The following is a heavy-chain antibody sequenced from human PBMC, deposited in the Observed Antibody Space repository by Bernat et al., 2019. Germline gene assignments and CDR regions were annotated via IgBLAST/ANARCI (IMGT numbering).Heavy chain of an antibody. CDR3: ARGAVPSRGS. CDR1: GFTFSSYS. V-gene: IGHV3-21*01. Sequence: EVQLVESGGGLVKPGGSLRLSCAASGFTFSSYSMNWVRQAPGKGLEWVSSISSSSSYIYYAESVKGRFTISRDNAKNSLYLQMNSLRAEDTAVYYCARGAVPSRGSWGQGTLVTVSS. CDR2: ISSSSSYI. J-gene: IGHJ4*02.